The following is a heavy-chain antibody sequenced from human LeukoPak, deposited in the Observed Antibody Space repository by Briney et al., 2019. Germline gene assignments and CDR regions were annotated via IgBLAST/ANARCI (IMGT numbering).Heavy chain of an antibody. CDR2: IYLDGSRA. CDR1: GFTFTNYW. D-gene: IGHD2-2*01. CDR3: GRAGPVTKDHFIDV. V-gene: IGHV3-7*01. J-gene: IGHJ6*03. Sequence: GGSLRLSCAVSGFTFTNYWMSWARQSPGKGLEWVANIYLDGSRAYYVDSVKGRFTISRDSAKNSLFLQMNSLSAEDTAVYYCGRAGPVTKDHFIDVWGKGTTVTVSS.